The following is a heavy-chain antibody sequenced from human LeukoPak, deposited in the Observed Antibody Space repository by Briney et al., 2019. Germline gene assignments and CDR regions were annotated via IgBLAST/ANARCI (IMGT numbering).Heavy chain of an antibody. Sequence: PSETLSLTCAVYGGSFSGYYWSWIRQPPGKGLEWIGEINHSGSTNYNPSLKSRVTISVDTSKNQFSLKLSSVTAADTAVYYCARGLYYYDSSGYKATSRDDAFDIWGQGTMVTVSS. CDR2: INHSGST. CDR3: ARGLYYYDSSGYKATSRDDAFDI. D-gene: IGHD3-22*01. V-gene: IGHV4-34*01. CDR1: GGSFSGYY. J-gene: IGHJ3*02.